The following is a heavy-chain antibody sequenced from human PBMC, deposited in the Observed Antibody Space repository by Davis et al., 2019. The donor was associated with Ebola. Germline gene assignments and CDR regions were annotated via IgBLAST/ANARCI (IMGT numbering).Heavy chain of an antibody. CDR3: VKGFYERGDWFDP. CDR2: ISNNGDST. Sequence: PGGSLRPSGSPSGFTSGAYAIHWVRQSPGKGLEYGSAISNNGDSTYYADSVKGRFTISRDNSKNTLYLHMSSLTTEDTAVYYCVKGFYERGDWFDPWGQGTLVTVSS. V-gene: IGHV3-64D*06. CDR1: GFTSGAYA. D-gene: IGHD5/OR15-5a*01. J-gene: IGHJ5*02.